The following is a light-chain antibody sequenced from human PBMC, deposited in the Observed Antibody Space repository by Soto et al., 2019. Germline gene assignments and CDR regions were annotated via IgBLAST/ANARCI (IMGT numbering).Light chain of an antibody. CDR3: SSYTSSSSLYV. Sequence: QSALTQPASVSGSPGQSITISCTGTSSDVGGYNYVSWYQQHPGKAPKLMIYEVSNRPSGASNRFSGSKSGNTASLTISGLQAEDEADYYCSSYTSSSSLYVLGPGTKVTVL. CDR2: EVS. J-gene: IGLJ1*01. CDR1: SSDVGGYNY. V-gene: IGLV2-14*01.